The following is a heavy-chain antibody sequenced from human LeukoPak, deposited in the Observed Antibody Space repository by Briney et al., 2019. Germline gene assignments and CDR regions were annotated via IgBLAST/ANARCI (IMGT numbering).Heavy chain of an antibody. CDR1: GGSFSGYY. CDR3: ARQKGRGNFDY. J-gene: IGHJ4*02. CDR2: IYHSGRT. V-gene: IGHV4-38-2*01. Sequence: SETLSLTCAVFGGSFSGYYWGWIRQPPGKGRGWIGRIYHSGRTYYNPSLNSRVTISVDTTKNQFSLKLSSVTAADTAVYYCARQKGRGNFDYWGQGTLVTVSS.